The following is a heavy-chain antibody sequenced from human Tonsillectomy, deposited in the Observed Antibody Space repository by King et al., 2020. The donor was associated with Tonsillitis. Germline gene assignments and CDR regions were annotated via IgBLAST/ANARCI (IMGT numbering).Heavy chain of an antibody. D-gene: IGHD3-3*01. CDR2: ITSTTNTI. V-gene: IGHV3-48*01. J-gene: IGHJ4*02. Sequence: VQLVESGGGLVQPGGSLRLSCAASGFTFSSYSMNWVRQAPGKGLEWISYITSTTNTIYYADSVRGRFTISRDNAKKSLYLQMNSLRAEDTAVYFCARGEQYYDFGSGYHYFDAWGQGTLVTVSS. CDR1: GFTFSSYS. CDR3: ARGEQYYDFGSGYHYFDA.